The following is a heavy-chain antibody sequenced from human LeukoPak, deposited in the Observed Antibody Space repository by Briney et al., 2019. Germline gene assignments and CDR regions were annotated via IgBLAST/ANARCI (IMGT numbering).Heavy chain of an antibody. CDR1: GFTFSSYS. CDR2: ISSSSSYI. V-gene: IGHV3-21*01. CDR3: AREGPPGKVRGPRPEREDY. J-gene: IGHJ4*02. Sequence: PGGSLRLSCAASGFTFSSYSMNWVRQAPGKGLEWVSSISSSSSYIYYADSVKGRFTISRDNAKNSLYLQMNSLRAEDTAVYYCAREGPPGKVRGPRPEREDYWGQGTLVTVSS. D-gene: IGHD3-10*01.